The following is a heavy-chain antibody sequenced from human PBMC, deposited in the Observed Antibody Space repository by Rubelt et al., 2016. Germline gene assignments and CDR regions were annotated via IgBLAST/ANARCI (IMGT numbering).Heavy chain of an antibody. Sequence: QVQLQESGPGLVKPSETLSLTCTVSGGSISNYYWSWIRKPPGKGLEWIGYIHYSGSTKNNLSLKSRVTISVDTSKNQFSLKLTSVTAADTAMYYCARDRLVGASDAFDFWGQGTVVTVSS. CDR2: IHYSGST. CDR3: ARDRLVGASDAFDF. CDR1: GGSISNYY. J-gene: IGHJ3*01. D-gene: IGHD1-26*01. V-gene: IGHV4-59*12.